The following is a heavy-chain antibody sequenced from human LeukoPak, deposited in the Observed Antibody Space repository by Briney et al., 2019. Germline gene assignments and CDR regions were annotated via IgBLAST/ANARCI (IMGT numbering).Heavy chain of an antibody. CDR1: GGSISRYY. V-gene: IGHV4-59*08. CDR2: IYYSGST. D-gene: IGHD6-6*01. J-gene: IGHJ5*02. Sequence: SETLSLTCTVSGGSISRYYWSWIRQPPGKGLEWIGYIYYSGSTNYNPSLKSRVTISVDTSKNQFSLKLSSVTAADTAVYYCARHEARIAARPGWFDPWGQGTLVTVSS. CDR3: ARHEARIAARPGWFDP.